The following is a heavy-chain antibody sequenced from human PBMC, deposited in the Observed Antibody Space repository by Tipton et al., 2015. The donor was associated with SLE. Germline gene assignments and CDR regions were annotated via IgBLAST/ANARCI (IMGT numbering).Heavy chain of an antibody. V-gene: IGHV3-74*01. CDR1: EFSFSSYY. D-gene: IGHD2-2*01. CDR2: VYPDGVTT. Sequence: GSLRLSCAASEFSFSSYYMHWVRQTPGKGLVWVSRVYPDGVTTDYADSVRGRFTISRDNAQNSLYLQMNSLRAEDTAVYFCGVLPGWGQGTLVTVSS. J-gene: IGHJ4*02. CDR3: GVLPG.